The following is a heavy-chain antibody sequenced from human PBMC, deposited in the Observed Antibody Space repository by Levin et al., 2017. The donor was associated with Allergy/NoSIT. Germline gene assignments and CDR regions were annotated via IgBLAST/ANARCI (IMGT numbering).Heavy chain of an antibody. Sequence: SQTLSLTCTVSGGSIHSGAYYWSWIRQHPGKALEWIGYIYYSGSTFYNPSLKSRLTMSVDASKNQFSLKLTSVTAADTAVYYCARGVHDYGDYGYWGQGILVTVSS. D-gene: IGHD4-17*01. CDR2: IYYSGST. CDR3: ARGVHDYGDYGY. J-gene: IGHJ4*02. V-gene: IGHV4-31*03. CDR1: GGSIHSGAYY.